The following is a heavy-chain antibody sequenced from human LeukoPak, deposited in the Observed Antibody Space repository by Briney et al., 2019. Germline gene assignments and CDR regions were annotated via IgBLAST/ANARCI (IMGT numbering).Heavy chain of an antibody. Sequence: GGSLRLSCAASGFTFSSYAMHWVRQAPGKGLEWVAVISYDGSNKYYADSVKGRFTISRDNSKNTLYLQMNSLRAEDTAVYYCARDGGAGIAVAINNGMDVWGQGTTVTVSS. J-gene: IGHJ6*02. CDR1: GFTFSSYA. CDR3: ARDGGAGIAVAINNGMDV. V-gene: IGHV3-30-3*01. D-gene: IGHD6-19*01. CDR2: ISYDGSNK.